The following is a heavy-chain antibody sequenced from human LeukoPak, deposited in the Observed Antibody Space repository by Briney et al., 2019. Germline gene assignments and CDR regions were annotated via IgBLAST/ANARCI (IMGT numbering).Heavy chain of an antibody. Sequence: GASVKVSCKGSGYNFDRYGVNWVRQAPGQGLEWVGWISTYSGNTFYAQKFQGRVTITADESTSTAYMELSSLRSEDTAVYYCARSRRLDYSNYEDYWGQGTLVTVSS. D-gene: IGHD4-11*01. CDR3: ARSRRLDYSNYEDY. J-gene: IGHJ4*02. CDR1: GYNFDRYG. V-gene: IGHV1-18*04. CDR2: ISTYSGNT.